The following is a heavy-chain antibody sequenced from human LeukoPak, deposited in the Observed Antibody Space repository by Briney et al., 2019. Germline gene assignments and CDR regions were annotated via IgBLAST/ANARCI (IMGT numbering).Heavy chain of an antibody. D-gene: IGHD3-9*01. CDR1: GYTFASYG. V-gene: IGHV1-18*01. CDR3: ARDREVLRYFDWLSTTDDY. Sequence: ASVKVSCKASGYTFASYGISWVRQAPGQGLEWMGWISAYNGNTDYAQKLQGRVTMTTDTSTSTAYMDLRSLRSDDTAVYYCARDREVLRYFDWLSTTDDYWGQGTLVTVSS. J-gene: IGHJ4*02. CDR2: ISAYNGNT.